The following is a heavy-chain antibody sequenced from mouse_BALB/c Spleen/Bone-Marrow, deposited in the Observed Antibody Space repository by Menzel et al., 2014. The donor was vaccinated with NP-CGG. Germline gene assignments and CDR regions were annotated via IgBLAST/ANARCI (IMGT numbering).Heavy chain of an antibody. CDR3: ARGFDY. V-gene: IGHV1S81*02. CDR2: INPSNGRT. Sequence: QVQLQQSGAELVKPGASVKLSCKASGYTFTNYWMHWVKQRPGQGLEWIGEINPSNGRTNYNEKFKSKATLTVDKSSSTAYMQLSSLTSEDSAVYYCARGFDYWGHGTTLTVSS. CDR1: GYTFTNYW. J-gene: IGHJ2*01.